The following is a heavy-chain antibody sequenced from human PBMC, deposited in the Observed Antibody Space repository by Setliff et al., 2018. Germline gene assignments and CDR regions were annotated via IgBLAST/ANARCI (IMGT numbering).Heavy chain of an antibody. CDR3: ARGGLNEG. V-gene: IGHV4-59*11. D-gene: IGHD1-1*01. CDR1: GGSISSHY. CDR2: IYYSGST. Sequence: SETLSLTCTVSGGSISSHYWSWIRQPPGKGLEWIGYIYYSGSTNYNPSLKSRVTISVDTSKNQFSLKLSSVTAADTAVYYCARGGLNEGWGQGTLVTVSS. J-gene: IGHJ4*02.